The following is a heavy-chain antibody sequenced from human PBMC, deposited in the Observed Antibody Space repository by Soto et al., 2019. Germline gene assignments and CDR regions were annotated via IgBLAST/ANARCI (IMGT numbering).Heavy chain of an antibody. D-gene: IGHD6-19*01. V-gene: IGHV3-48*03. Sequence: LRLSCAASGFTFSSYEMNWVRQAPGKGLEWVSYISSSGLTIYYADSVKGRFIISRDNAKNSLYLQMNGLRAEDTTVYYCARGYNSGWSRGGYFDCWGQGTLVTV. CDR3: ARGYNSGWSRGGYFDC. CDR2: ISSSGLTI. CDR1: GFTFSSYE. J-gene: IGHJ4*02.